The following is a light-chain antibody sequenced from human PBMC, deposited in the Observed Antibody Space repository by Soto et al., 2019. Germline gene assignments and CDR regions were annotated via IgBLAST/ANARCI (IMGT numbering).Light chain of an antibody. Sequence: QSALTQPASVSGSPGQSITISCTGTSSDVGGYNYASWYQQHPGKAPKLMIYDVSNRPPGVSNRFSGSKSGNTASLTISGLQAEDEADYYCSSYTSSSTSVFGTGTKVTV. V-gene: IGLV2-14*01. CDR1: SSDVGGYNY. CDR2: DVS. CDR3: SSYTSSSTSV. J-gene: IGLJ1*01.